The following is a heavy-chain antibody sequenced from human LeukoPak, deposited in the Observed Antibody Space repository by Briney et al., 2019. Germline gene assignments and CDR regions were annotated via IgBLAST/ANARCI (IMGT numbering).Heavy chain of an antibody. CDR2: IIPIFGTA. Sequence: SVNVSCKASERIFSSYAISWVRQAPGQGLEWMGGIIPIFGTANYAQKFQGRVTITADESTSTAYMELSSLRSEDTAVYYCAIMSERLGGYLGDYWGQGALVTVSS. V-gene: IGHV1-69*13. J-gene: IGHJ4*02. D-gene: IGHD3-16*01. CDR1: ERIFSSYA. CDR3: AIMSERLGGYLGDY.